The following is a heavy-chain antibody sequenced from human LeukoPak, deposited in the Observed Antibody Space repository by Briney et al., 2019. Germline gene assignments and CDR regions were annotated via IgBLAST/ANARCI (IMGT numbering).Heavy chain of an antibody. D-gene: IGHD4-11*01. V-gene: IGHV2-70*11. CDR2: IDWDDDK. Sequence: SGPALVKPTQTLTLTCTFSGFSLSTSGMCVSWIRQPPGKALEWLARIDWDDDKYYSTSLKTRLTISKDTSKNQVVLTMTNMDPVDTATYYCARIRRGSNPLYYYYYYMDVWGKGTTVTVSS. J-gene: IGHJ6*03. CDR3: ARIRRGSNPLYYYYYYMDV. CDR1: GFSLSTSGMC.